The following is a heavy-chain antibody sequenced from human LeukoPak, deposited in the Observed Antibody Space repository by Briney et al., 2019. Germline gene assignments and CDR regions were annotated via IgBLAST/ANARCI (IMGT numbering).Heavy chain of an antibody. CDR2: IYYSGST. Sequence: SETLSLTCTVSGGSTSSGGYYWSWIRQHPGKGLEWIGYIYYSGSTYYNPSLKSRVTISVDTSKNQFSLKLSSVTAADTAVYYCARGLTYYYDSSGSGFDYWGQGTLVTVSS. CDR3: ARGLTYYYDSSGSGFDY. D-gene: IGHD3-22*01. CDR1: GGSTSSGGYY. V-gene: IGHV4-31*03. J-gene: IGHJ4*02.